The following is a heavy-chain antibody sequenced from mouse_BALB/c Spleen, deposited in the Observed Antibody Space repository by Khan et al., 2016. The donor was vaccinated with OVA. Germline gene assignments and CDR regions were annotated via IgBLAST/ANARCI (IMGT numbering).Heavy chain of an antibody. V-gene: IGHV1-4*01. D-gene: IGHD2-14*01. CDR1: GYTFPSYT. CDR2: IYPSNGYS. CDR3: LRDGVEHRIDCWFAY. J-gene: IGHJ3*01. Sequence: QVQLQQSGAELARPGASVKMSCKASGYTFPSYTINWIKLRPGQGLEWIGYIYPSNGYSNYNQKFKDKVTLTADKSSSTAYMQLSSLTSDDSAVYTCLRDGVEHRIDCWFAYWGLGTLVTVSA.